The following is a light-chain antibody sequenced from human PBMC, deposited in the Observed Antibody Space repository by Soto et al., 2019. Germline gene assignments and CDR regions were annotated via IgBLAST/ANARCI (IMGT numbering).Light chain of an antibody. CDR3: AAWDDSLNGREV. Sequence: QSVLTQPPSASGTPGQRVTISCSGSSSNIGSNTVNWYHQLPGTAPTLLIYSNNQRPSGVPDRFSGSKSGTSASLAISGLQSEDEAEYYCAAWDDSLNGREVFGGGTKLTVL. CDR1: SSNIGSNT. CDR2: SNN. V-gene: IGLV1-44*01. J-gene: IGLJ2*01.